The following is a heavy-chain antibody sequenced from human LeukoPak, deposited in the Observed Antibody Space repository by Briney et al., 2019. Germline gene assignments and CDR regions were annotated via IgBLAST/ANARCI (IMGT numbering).Heavy chain of an antibody. D-gene: IGHD3-22*01. Sequence: ASVEVSCKASGYTFTGYYMHWVRQAPGQGLEWMGWINPNSGGTNYAQKFQGRVTMTRDTSISTAYMELSRLRSDDTAVYYCARDRGDSSGYYPDFDYWGQGTLVTVSS. CDR2: INPNSGGT. CDR3: ARDRGDSSGYYPDFDY. J-gene: IGHJ4*02. CDR1: GYTFTGYY. V-gene: IGHV1-2*02.